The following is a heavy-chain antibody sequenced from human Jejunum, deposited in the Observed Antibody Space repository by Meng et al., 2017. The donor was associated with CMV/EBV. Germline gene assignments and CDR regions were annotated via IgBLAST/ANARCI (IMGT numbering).Heavy chain of an antibody. D-gene: IGHD3-22*01. Sequence: SVSGSFTNSGHYYWSWVRQAPGKGLEWIGYISYNGSTSYSPSLKTRIDMSIDTSKAQFSLKMSSVTAADTAVYYCVSFYYDRSGHNWFDPWGRGTLVTVS. J-gene: IGHJ5*02. V-gene: IGHV4-30-4*08. CDR3: VSFYYDRSGHNWFDP. CDR1: GSFTNSGHYY. CDR2: ISYNGST.